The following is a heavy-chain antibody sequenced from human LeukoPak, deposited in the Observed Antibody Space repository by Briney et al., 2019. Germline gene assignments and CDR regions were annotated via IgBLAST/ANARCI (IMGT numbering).Heavy chain of an antibody. V-gene: IGHV3-11*04. J-gene: IGHJ6*03. Sequence: GGSLRLSCAASGFTFSDYYMSWIRQAPGKGLEWVSYISSSGSTIYYADSVKGRFTISRDNAKNSLYLQMNSLRAEDTAVYYYARQGDASNYYYMDVWGKGTTVTVSS. CDR1: GFTFSDYY. CDR2: ISSSGSTI. CDR3: ARQGDASNYYYMDV.